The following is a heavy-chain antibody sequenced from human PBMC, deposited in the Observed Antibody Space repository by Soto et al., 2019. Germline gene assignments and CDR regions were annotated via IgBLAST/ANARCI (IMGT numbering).Heavy chain of an antibody. D-gene: IGHD4-17*01. J-gene: IGHJ4*02. V-gene: IGHV3-21*01. Sequence: EVQLVESGGGLVKPGGSLRLSCEVSGFSFRSYSMNWVRQAPGKGLEWVSSISSNSGCMYYADSVKGRFTISRDNAKNTLYLQLNSLRAEDTAVYYCARVEDAVTTARGEITYWGQGTLVTVSS. CDR2: ISSNSGCM. CDR1: GFSFRSYS. CDR3: ARVEDAVTTARGEITY.